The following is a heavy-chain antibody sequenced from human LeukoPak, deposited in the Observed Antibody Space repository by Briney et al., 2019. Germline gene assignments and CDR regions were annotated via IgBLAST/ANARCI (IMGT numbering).Heavy chain of an antibody. D-gene: IGHD3-10*01. J-gene: IGHJ6*02. CDR2: ISSSSSTI. CDR3: AREYMVRGVIPPHGMDV. CDR1: GFTFSSYS. Sequence: GGSLRLSCAASGFTFSSYSMNWVRQAPGKGLEWVSYISSSSSTIYYADSVKGRFTISRDNAKNSLYLQMNSLRAEDTAVYYCAREYMVRGVIPPHGMDVWGQGTTVTVSS. V-gene: IGHV3-48*04.